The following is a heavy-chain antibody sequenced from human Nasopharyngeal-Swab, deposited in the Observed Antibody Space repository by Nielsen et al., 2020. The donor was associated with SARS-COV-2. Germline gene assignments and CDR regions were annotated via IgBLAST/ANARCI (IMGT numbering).Heavy chain of an antibody. J-gene: IGHJ6*02. CDR2: IFSNDEK. CDR3: ARMGHYYYGMDV. V-gene: IGHV2-26*01. Sequence: SGPTLVKPTETVTLTCTVSGFSLSNARMGVSWIRQPPGKALEWLAHIFSNDEKSYSTSLKSRLTISKDTSKSQVVLTMTNMDPVDTATYYCARMGHYYYGMDVWGQGTTVTVSS. CDR1: GFSLSNARMG.